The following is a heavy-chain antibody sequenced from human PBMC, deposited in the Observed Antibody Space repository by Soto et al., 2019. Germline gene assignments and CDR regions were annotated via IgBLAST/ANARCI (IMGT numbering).Heavy chain of an antibody. Sequence: SETLSLTCTVSGGSISSYYWSWIRQPPGKGLEWIGYIYYSGSTNYNPSLKSRVTISVDTSKNQFSLKLSSVTAADTAVYYCARGHNWGLPNFDYWGQGTLVTVSS. CDR3: ARGHNWGLPNFDY. J-gene: IGHJ4*02. V-gene: IGHV4-59*01. CDR1: GGSISSYY. CDR2: IYYSGST. D-gene: IGHD7-27*01.